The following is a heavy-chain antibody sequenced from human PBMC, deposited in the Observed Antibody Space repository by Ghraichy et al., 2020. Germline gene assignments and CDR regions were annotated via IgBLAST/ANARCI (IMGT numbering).Heavy chain of an antibody. CDR1: GGSIITGSFY. V-gene: IGHV4-39*01. CDR3: ARHNGDPLRHGGHPHYHDGMDV. Sequence: SQTLSLTCSVSGGSIITGSFYWGWIRQPPGKGLECLGSFFYAGPTYYTPSLKSRVTVSVDTSKNQFSLKLSPVTAADTGVYYCARHNGDPLRHGGHPHYHDGMDVWGQGTTVTVSS. J-gene: IGHJ6*02. CDR2: FFYAGPT. D-gene: IGHD4-17*01.